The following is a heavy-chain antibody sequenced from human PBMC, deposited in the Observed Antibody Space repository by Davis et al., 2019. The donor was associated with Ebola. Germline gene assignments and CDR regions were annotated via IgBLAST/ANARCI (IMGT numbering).Heavy chain of an antibody. J-gene: IGHJ3*02. V-gene: IGHV5-51*01. Sequence: GESLKISCKASGYSFNKYWIGWVRQMPGKGLEWMGIIYTGDSDTRYSPSFRGQVTISADKSIKTAFLQWSSLKASDTAMYYCASLRRTITGMDDAFDIWGQGTMVTVSS. D-gene: IGHD2-8*02. CDR3: ASLRRTITGMDDAFDI. CDR2: IYTGDSDT. CDR1: GYSFNKYW.